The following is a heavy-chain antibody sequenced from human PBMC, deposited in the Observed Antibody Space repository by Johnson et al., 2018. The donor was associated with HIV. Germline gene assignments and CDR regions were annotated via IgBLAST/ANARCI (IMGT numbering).Heavy chain of an antibody. CDR1: GFTFSSYA. V-gene: IGHV3-30*04. D-gene: IGHD3/OR15-3a*01. J-gene: IGHJ3*02. CDR2: ISYDGSNK. CDR3: ARDWDWGGAFDI. Sequence: QVQLVESGGGLVKPGGSLRLTCAASGFTFSSYAMHWVRQAPGKGLECVAVISYDGSNKYYAGSVKGQFTISRDNSENTLYLQMNGLRPVDTAVYYCARDWDWGGAFDIWGQGTMVTVSS.